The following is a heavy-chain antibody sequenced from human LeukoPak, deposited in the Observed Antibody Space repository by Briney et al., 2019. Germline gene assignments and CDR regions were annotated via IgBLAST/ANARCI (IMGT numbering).Heavy chain of an antibody. D-gene: IGHD2-15*01. Sequence: SETLSLTCAVSGGSISSGGYSWSWIRQPPGKGLEWIGFLHHSGSTFYNPSLESRTSISVDMSKNQFSLRLSSVTAADTATYYCAKQKLDSGSGHYYFDYWGQGTLVTVSS. CDR2: LHHSGST. J-gene: IGHJ4*02. CDR3: AKQKLDSGSGHYYFDY. CDR1: GGSISSGGYS. V-gene: IGHV4-30-2*02.